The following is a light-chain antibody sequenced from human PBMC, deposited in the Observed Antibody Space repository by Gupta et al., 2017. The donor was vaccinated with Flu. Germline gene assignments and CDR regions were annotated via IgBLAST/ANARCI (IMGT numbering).Light chain of an antibody. J-gene: IGLJ1*01. Sequence: QSVLAQPPYAPGSPGQRVPISCSGTSSNVGSNAVHWYQQVPGTAPKLLIYDNNQRPSGVPDRFSGSKSGTSASLAISGLQSEDEADYYCAAWDDSLNGHYVFGTGTEVTVL. CDR2: DNN. CDR3: AAWDDSLNGHYV. V-gene: IGLV1-44*01. CDR1: SSNVGSNA.